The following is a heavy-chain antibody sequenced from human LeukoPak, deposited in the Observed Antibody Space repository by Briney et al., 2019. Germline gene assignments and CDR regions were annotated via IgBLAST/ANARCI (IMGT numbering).Heavy chain of an antibody. V-gene: IGHV1-69*13. D-gene: IGHD6-19*01. CDR3: ARHSLAGTSPTFDY. CDR2: IIPIFGTA. CDR1: GGTFSSYA. J-gene: IGHJ4*02. Sequence: AAVKVSCKASGGTFSSYAISWVRQAPGQGLEWMGGIIPIFGTANYAQKFQGRVTITADESTSTAYMELSSLRSEDTAVYYCARHSLAGTSPTFDYWGQGTLVTVSS.